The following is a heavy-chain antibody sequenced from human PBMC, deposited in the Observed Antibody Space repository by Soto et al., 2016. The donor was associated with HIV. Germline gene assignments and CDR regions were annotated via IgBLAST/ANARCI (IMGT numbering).Heavy chain of an antibody. V-gene: IGHV4-31*03. CDR2: INYSGTT. CDR1: GGSVSSSDYY. D-gene: IGHD3-16*01. CDR3: ARADGGGGLTSFYYYMDV. J-gene: IGHJ6*03. Sequence: QVQLQESGPGLVKPSQTLSLTCTVSGGSVSSSDYYWTWIRQHPGKGLDWIGYINYSGTTYYNPSLKSRVFISVDTSKNQFSLKLSSVTAADTAVYYCARADGGGGLTSFYYYMDVWGKGTTVTVSS.